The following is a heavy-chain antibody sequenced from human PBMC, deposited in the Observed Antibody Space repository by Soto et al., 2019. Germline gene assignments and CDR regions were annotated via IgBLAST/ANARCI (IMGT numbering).Heavy chain of an antibody. Sequence: QVQLVQSGAEVKKPGASVKVSCKASGYTFTTYYIHWVRQAPGQGLEWMGIINPSGGNRTYAQKFQGRVTMTSETSTSTVYMELSSLSSVDTAVYYCGRDGGYQRFDYWGQGALVTVSP. CDR2: INPSGGNR. J-gene: IGHJ4*02. D-gene: IGHD2-2*01. CDR3: GRDGGYQRFDY. V-gene: IGHV1-46*03. CDR1: GYTFTTYY.